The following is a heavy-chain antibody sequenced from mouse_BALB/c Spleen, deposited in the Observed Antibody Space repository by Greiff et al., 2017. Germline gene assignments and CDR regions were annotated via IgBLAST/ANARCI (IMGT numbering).Heavy chain of an antibody. Sequence: VKVVESGPELVKPGASVRISCKASGYTFTSYYIHWVKQRPGQGLEWIGWIYPGNVNTKYNEKFKGKATLTADNSSSTAYMQLSSLTSEDSAVYFCARGGYYGSSSSMDYWGQGTSVTVSS. J-gene: IGHJ4*01. D-gene: IGHD1-1*01. V-gene: IGHV1S56*01. CDR3: ARGGYYGSSSSMDY. CDR1: GYTFTSYY. CDR2: IYPGNVNT.